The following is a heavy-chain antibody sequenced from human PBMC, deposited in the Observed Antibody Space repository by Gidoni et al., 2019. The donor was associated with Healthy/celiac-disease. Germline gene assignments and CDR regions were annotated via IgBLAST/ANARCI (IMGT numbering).Heavy chain of an antibody. J-gene: IGHJ3*02. V-gene: IGHV1-69*01. CDR1: GGTFSSYA. CDR2: IIPIFGTA. D-gene: IGHD2-15*01. CDR3: ARGGPEELLLLLGAFDI. Sequence: QVQLVQSGAEGKKPGPSVKVSCKASGGTFSSYAISWVRQAPGQGLEWMGGIIPIFGTANYAQKFQGRVTITADESTSTAYMELSSLRSEDSAVYYCARGGPEELLLLLGAFDIWGQGTMVTVSS.